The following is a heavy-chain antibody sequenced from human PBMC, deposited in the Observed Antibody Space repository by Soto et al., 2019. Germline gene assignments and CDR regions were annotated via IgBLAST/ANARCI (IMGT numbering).Heavy chain of an antibody. CDR2: MYSGGGT. Sequence: EVHLVESGGGLIQPGGSLRLSCAASGFTVGNNYMNWVRQAPGKGLEWDSLMYSGGGTYYADSVKGRFTMSRDSSKNTLYLQLNSLRAEDTAMYYCTSSPSVGVWGQGTTVTVSS. CDR1: GFTVGNNY. J-gene: IGHJ6*02. CDR3: TSSPSVGV. V-gene: IGHV3-53*01. D-gene: IGHD6-19*01.